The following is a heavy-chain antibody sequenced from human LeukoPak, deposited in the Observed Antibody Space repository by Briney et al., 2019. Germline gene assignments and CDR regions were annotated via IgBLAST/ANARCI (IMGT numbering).Heavy chain of an antibody. CDR2: IYYSGST. D-gene: IGHD3-10*01. CDR1: GGSISSGDYY. J-gene: IGHJ4*02. Sequence: SETLSLTCTVSGGSISSGDYYWSWIRQPPGKGLEWIGYIYYSGSTYYNPSLKSRVTISVDTSKNQFSLKLSSVTAADTAVYYCASYYGSGSYPINYWGQGTLVTVSS. CDR3: ASYYGSGSYPINY. V-gene: IGHV4-30-4*01.